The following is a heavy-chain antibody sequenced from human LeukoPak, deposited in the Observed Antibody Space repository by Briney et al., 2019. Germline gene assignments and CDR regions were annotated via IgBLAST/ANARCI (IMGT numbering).Heavy chain of an antibody. CDR3: ARDAIAARPGEIYYYYYYMDV. J-gene: IGHJ6*03. CDR2: IYTSGST. D-gene: IGHD6-6*01. Sequence: SSETLSLTCTVPGDSISSYYWSWIRQTAGKGLERIGRIYTSGSTNYNHSLKSRVTMSVDTSKNQFSLKLSSVTAADTAVYYCARDAIAARPGEIYYYYYYMDVWGKGTTVTVSS. CDR1: GDSISSYY. V-gene: IGHV4-4*07.